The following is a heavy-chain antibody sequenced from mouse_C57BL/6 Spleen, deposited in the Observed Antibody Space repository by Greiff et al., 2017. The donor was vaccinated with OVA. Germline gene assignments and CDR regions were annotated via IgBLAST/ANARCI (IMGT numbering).Heavy chain of an antibody. CDR2: INPNNGGT. V-gene: IGHV1-26*01. Sequence: VQLQQSGPELVKPGASVKISCKASGYTFTDYYMNWVKQSHGKSLEWIGDINPNNGGTSYNQKFKGKATLTVDKSSSTAYMELRSLTSEDSAVYYCAREDYGSSFWGQGTLVTVSA. D-gene: IGHD1-1*01. CDR1: GYTFTDYY. J-gene: IGHJ3*01. CDR3: AREDYGSSF.